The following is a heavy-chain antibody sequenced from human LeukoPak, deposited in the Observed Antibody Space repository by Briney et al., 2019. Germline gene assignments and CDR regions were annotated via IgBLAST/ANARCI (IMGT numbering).Heavy chain of an antibody. CDR2: INPNSGGT. J-gene: IGHJ5*02. D-gene: IGHD6-6*01. CDR3: ARAKGAARSNWFDP. CDR1: GYTFTGYY. Sequence: GASVKVSRKASGYTFTGYYMHWVRQAPGQGLEWMGWINPNSGGTNYAQKFQGRVTMTRDTSISTAYMELSRLRSDDTAVYYCARAKGAARSNWFDPWGQGTLVTVSS. V-gene: IGHV1-2*02.